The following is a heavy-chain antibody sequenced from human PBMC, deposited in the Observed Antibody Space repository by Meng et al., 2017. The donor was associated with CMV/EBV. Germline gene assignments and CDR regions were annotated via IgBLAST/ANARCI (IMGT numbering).Heavy chain of an antibody. CDR2: IRDDGSNT. D-gene: IGHD5-12*01. V-gene: IGHV3-30*02. J-gene: IGHJ4*02. CDR1: GFTLSSYG. Sequence: GESLKISCTMSGFTLSSYGMHWVRQAPGKGLEWVAFIRDDGSNTYHADSVKGRFTISRDNSENTLYLQMNSLRTEDTAVYYCANRYSGYEDVWYFDYWGQGTLVTVSS. CDR3: ANRYSGYEDVWYFDY.